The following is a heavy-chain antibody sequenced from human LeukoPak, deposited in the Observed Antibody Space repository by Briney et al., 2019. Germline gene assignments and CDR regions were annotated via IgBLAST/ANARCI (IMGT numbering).Heavy chain of an antibody. J-gene: IGHJ6*03. CDR3: AKPRAITTKQNNYYMDV. Sequence: SETLSLTCAVYGASISGYYWSWIRQPPGKGLEWIGVINHSGSTNYNPSLKSRVTISVDTSKNQFSLKLSSVTAADTAVYYCAKPRAITTKQNNYYMDVWGKGTTVTVSS. CDR2: INHSGST. CDR1: GASISGYY. D-gene: IGHD3-22*01. V-gene: IGHV4-34*01.